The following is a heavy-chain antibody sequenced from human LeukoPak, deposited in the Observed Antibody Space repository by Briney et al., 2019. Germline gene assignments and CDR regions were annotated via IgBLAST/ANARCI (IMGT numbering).Heavy chain of an antibody. CDR2: MNPNGGNT. Sequence: EASVKVSCTASGYTFTSYDINWVRQATGQGLEWMGCMNPNGGNTGYAQKFQGRVTMSRNTSISTAYMELSSLRSEDTAVYYCARGIVVVPAAIGGRRDWFDPWGQGTLVTVSS. V-gene: IGHV1-8*01. CDR1: GYTFTSYD. J-gene: IGHJ5*02. D-gene: IGHD2-2*01. CDR3: ARGIVVVPAAIGGRRDWFDP.